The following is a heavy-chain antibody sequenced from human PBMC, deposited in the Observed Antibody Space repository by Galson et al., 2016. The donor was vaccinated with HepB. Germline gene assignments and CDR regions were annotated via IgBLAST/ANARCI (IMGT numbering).Heavy chain of an antibody. J-gene: IGHJ4*02. D-gene: IGHD1-26*01. V-gene: IGHV4-61*01. CDR2: SQYSGHT. CDR3: ARDQNGIYLAY. CDR1: DGSVISDNSY. Sequence: SETLSLTCTVSDGSVISDNSYLSWILQPPGKGLEWIGFSQYSGHTNCNPSLRGRGTISVDTSKNQFSLKVNSVTAADTAVYYCARDQNGIYLAYWGLGALVAVSS.